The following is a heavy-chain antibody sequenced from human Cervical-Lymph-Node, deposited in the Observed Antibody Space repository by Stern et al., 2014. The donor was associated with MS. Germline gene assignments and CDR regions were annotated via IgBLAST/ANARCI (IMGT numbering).Heavy chain of an antibody. CDR1: GFSLSNARMG. Sequence: ESGPVLVKPTETLTLTCTVSGFSLSNARMGVSWIRQPPGKALEWLANIFSNDEKSYSTSLESRLTISKDTSKSQVVLTMTNMDPVDTATYYCARIRGGYGGNYWYFDLWGRGTLVTVSS. J-gene: IGHJ2*01. D-gene: IGHD4-23*01. CDR2: IFSNDEK. CDR3: ARIRGGYGGNYWYFDL. V-gene: IGHV2-26*01.